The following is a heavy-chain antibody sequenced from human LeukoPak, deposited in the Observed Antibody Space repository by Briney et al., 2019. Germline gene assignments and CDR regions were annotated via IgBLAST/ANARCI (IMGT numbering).Heavy chain of an antibody. V-gene: IGHV3-23*01. CDR3: AKRGVVVRVFLVGFHKEAYYFDS. D-gene: IGHD3-16*02. CDR2: LSGSAGGT. J-gene: IGHJ4*02. CDR1: GITLSNYG. Sequence: GRSLRLSCGVSGITLSNYGMSWVRQAPGKGLEWVAGLSGSAGGTNYADSVKGRFTISRDNSKNTLFLQMDRLRAEDTAVYFCAKRGVVVRVFLVGFHKEAYYFDSWGQGAQVTVSS.